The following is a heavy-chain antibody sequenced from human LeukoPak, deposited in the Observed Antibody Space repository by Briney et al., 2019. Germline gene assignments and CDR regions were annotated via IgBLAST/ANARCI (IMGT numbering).Heavy chain of an antibody. CDR2: IYSGGST. V-gene: IGHV3-53*01. CDR3: ARAPFYGDFFFDY. CDR1: GFTVSSNY. Sequence: PGGPLRLSCAASGFTVSSNYMSWVRQAPGKGLEWVSVIYSGGSTYYADSVKGRFTISRDNSKNTLYLQMNSLRAEDTAVYYCARAPFYGDFFFDYWGQGTLVTVSS. D-gene: IGHD4-17*01. J-gene: IGHJ4*02.